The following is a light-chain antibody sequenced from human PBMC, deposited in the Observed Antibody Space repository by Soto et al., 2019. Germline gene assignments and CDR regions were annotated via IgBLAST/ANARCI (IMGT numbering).Light chain of an antibody. Sequence: DIPMTQSPSTLSTSVGDRVTITCRASQNISNWLAWFQQKPGKAPKLLIYDASSLKSGVPSRFSGSGSGTEFTLTVSSLQPDDFATYYCQHYNTYPYTFGQGTKLEIK. CDR3: QHYNTYPYT. CDR1: QNISNW. V-gene: IGKV1-5*01. J-gene: IGKJ2*01. CDR2: DAS.